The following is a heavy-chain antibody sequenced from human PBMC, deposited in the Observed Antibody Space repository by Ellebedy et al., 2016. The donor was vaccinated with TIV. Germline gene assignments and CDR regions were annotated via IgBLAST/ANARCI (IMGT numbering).Heavy chain of an antibody. CDR3: ASGSDFDY. CDR1: GFTFSSYS. CDR2: ISSSSSYI. V-gene: IGHV3-21*01. J-gene: IGHJ4*02. D-gene: IGHD1-26*01. Sequence: GGSLRLXXAASGFTFSSYSMNWVRQAPGKGLEWVSSISSSSSYIYYADSVKGRFTISRDNAKNSLYLQMNSLRAEDTAVYYCASGSDFDYWGQGTLVTVSS.